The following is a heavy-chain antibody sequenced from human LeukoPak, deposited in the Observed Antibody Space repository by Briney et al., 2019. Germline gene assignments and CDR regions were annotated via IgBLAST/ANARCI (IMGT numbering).Heavy chain of an antibody. J-gene: IGHJ5*02. CDR1: GGSFSGYY. Sequence: SETLSLTCAVYGGSFSGYYWSWIRQPPGKGLEWIGEINHSGSTNYNPSLKSRVTISVDTSKNQFSLKLSSVTAADTAVYYCARGHTLLWSGEWGPGTNWFDPWGQGTLVTVSS. CDR3: ARGHTLLWSGEWGPGTNWFDP. V-gene: IGHV4-34*01. D-gene: IGHD3-10*01. CDR2: INHSGST.